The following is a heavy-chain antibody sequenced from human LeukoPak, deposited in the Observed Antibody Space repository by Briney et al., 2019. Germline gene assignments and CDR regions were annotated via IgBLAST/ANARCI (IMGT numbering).Heavy chain of an antibody. V-gene: IGHV3-30*18. CDR2: ISYDGSNK. CDR1: GFTFSSYG. J-gene: IGHJ4*02. CDR3: AKELTSRGYYDSSGPPGDY. D-gene: IGHD3-22*01. Sequence: GGSLRLSCAASGFTFSSYGMHWVRQAPGKGLEWVAVISYDGSNKYYADSVKGRFTISRDNSKNTLYLQMNSLRAEDTAVYYCAKELTSRGYYDSSGPPGDYWGQGTLVTVSS.